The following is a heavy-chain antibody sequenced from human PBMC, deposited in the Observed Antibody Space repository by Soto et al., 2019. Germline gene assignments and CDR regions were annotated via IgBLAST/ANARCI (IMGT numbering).Heavy chain of an antibody. Sequence: GGSLRLSCAASGFTFSSYAMSWVRQAPGKGLEWVSAISGSGGSTYYADSVKGRFTISRDNSKNTLYLQMNSLRAEDTAVYYCAGVSSSSRLVDYWGQGTLVTVSS. CDR1: GFTFSSYA. CDR3: AGVSSSSRLVDY. V-gene: IGHV3-23*01. J-gene: IGHJ4*02. D-gene: IGHD6-6*01. CDR2: ISGSGGST.